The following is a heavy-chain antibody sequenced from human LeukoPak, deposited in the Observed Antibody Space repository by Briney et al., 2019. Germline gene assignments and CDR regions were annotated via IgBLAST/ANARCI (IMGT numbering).Heavy chain of an antibody. CDR1: GFTFSSYS. J-gene: IGHJ4*02. Sequence: GGSLRLPCAASGFTFSSYSMNWVRQAPGKGLEWVSYISSSSSTIYYADSVKGRFTISRDNAKNSLYLQMNSLRDEDTAVYYCARDQYDYVWGSYRDFDYWGQGTLVTVSS. CDR3: ARDQYDYVWGSYRDFDY. CDR2: ISSSSSTI. D-gene: IGHD3-16*02. V-gene: IGHV3-48*02.